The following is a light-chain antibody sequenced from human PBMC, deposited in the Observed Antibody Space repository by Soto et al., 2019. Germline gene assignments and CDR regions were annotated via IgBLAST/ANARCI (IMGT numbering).Light chain of an antibody. CDR1: ISDIGVYNF. Sequence: QSALTQPASVSGSLGQSITISCTGTISDIGVYNFVSWYQQHPGKAPKLIIYEVSYRPSGVSSRFSASKSANTASLTISGLQAEDEADYYCNSYASSNSLIFGGGTKVTVL. J-gene: IGLJ2*01. V-gene: IGLV2-14*01. CDR2: EVS. CDR3: NSYASSNSLI.